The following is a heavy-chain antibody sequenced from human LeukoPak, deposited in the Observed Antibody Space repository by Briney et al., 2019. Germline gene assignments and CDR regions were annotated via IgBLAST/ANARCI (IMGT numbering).Heavy chain of an antibody. CDR1: GYTFTSYG. Sequence: ASVKVSCKASGYTFTSYGISWVRQAPGQGLEWMGWISAYNGNTNYAQKLQGRVTMTTDTSTSTPYMELRSLRSDDTAVYYCARGLRYCSGGSCSSMDVWGKGTTVTVSS. V-gene: IGHV1-18*01. D-gene: IGHD2-15*01. CDR3: ARGLRYCSGGSCSSMDV. CDR2: ISAYNGNT. J-gene: IGHJ6*04.